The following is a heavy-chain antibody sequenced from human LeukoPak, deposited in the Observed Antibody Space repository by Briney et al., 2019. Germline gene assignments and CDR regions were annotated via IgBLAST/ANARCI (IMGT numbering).Heavy chain of an antibody. Sequence: PAGSLRLSCAASGFTFNTYWMSWVRQAPGKGLEWVANIKEDGSEQYYAASVESRFTISRDNAKNSLYLQMNSLRGEDTAVYYCARDSSPGYSSGWTDYWGQGTLVTVSS. CDR3: ARDSSPGYSSGWTDY. D-gene: IGHD6-19*01. CDR1: GFTFNTYW. J-gene: IGHJ4*02. CDR2: IKEDGSEQ. V-gene: IGHV3-7*01.